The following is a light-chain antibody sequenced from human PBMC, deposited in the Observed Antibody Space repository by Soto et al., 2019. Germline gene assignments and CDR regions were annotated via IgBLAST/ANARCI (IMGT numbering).Light chain of an antibody. CDR3: QQYFGSLYT. Sequence: SVLTQSPGTLSLFPGERATLSCRTSQSISSTYLAWYQQRPGQAPRLLIYAASSGATGIPDRFSGSGSGTDFTLTISRLEPEDFAVYYCQQYFGSLYTFGQGTKLEIK. CDR2: AAS. CDR1: QSISSTY. V-gene: IGKV3-20*01. J-gene: IGKJ2*01.